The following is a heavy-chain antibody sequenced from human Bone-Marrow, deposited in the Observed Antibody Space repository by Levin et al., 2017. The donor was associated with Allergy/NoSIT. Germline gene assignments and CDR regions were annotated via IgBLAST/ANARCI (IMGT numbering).Heavy chain of an antibody. J-gene: IGHJ4*02. D-gene: IGHD3-16*02. CDR3: ERHLVHEDYIWGSYRGDHDYFDY. CDR2: IYYSGDT. Sequence: SQTLSLPCTVSNGSIRSSIYYWGWIRQPPGKGLEYVGSIYYSGDTFYNPSLRIRVTISVDTSKNQFSLTLRAVTAADTAVYYCERHLVHEDYIWGSYRGDHDYFDYWGQGAPVTVSS. V-gene: IGHV4-39*01. CDR1: NGSIRSSIYY.